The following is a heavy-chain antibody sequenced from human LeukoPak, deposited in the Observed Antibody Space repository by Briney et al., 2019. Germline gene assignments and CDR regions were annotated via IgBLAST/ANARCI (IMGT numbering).Heavy chain of an antibody. J-gene: IGHJ4*02. V-gene: IGHV3-48*01. CDR1: GFIFGRDS. CDR2: ISRDSDIR. D-gene: IGHD2-15*01. CDR3: ARGAARFYDY. Sequence: GGPLTLSCAASGFIFGRDSMNWVRQAPGRGLEWISYISRDSDIRYYADSVRGRFTISRDNSKNTLYLQMNSLRAEDTAVYYCARGAARFYDYWGQGTLVTVSS.